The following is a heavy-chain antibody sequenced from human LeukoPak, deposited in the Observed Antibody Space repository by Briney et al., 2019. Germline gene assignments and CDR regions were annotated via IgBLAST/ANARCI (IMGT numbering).Heavy chain of an antibody. CDR1: GFTFSSYS. V-gene: IGHV3-21*01. J-gene: IGHJ6*02. CDR3: AKGLPPTAYYYYYGMDV. Sequence: GGSLRLSCAASGFTFSSYSMNWVRQAPGKGLEWVSSISSSSSYIYYADSVKGRFTISRDNAKNSLYLQMNSLRAEDTAVYYCAKGLPPTAYYYYYGMDVWGQGTTVTVSS. CDR2: ISSSSSYI.